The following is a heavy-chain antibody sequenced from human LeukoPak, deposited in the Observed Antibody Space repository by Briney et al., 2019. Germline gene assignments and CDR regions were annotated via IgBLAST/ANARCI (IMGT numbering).Heavy chain of an antibody. V-gene: IGHV1-69*13. Sequence: ASVKVSCKASGGTFSSYAISWVRQSPGQGLGWMGGIIPIFGTANYAQKFQGRVTITADESTSTAYMELSSLRSEDTAVYYCASGSGSYYSGHYFDYWGQGTLVTVSS. D-gene: IGHD1-26*01. CDR1: GGTFSSYA. CDR2: IIPIFGTA. J-gene: IGHJ4*02. CDR3: ASGSGSYYSGHYFDY.